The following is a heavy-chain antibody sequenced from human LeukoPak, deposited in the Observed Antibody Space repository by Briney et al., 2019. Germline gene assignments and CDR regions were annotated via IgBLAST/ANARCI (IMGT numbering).Heavy chain of an antibody. V-gene: IGHV3-30*02. CDR1: GFTFRSYG. Sequence: GGSLRLSCAASGFTFRSYGMHWVRQAPGKGLEWVAFIRYDGSNKYYADSVKGRFTISRDNSKNTLYLQMNSLRAEDTAVYYCARVSYSGSYFFDYWGQGTLVTVSS. D-gene: IGHD1-26*01. CDR2: IRYDGSNK. J-gene: IGHJ4*02. CDR3: ARVSYSGSYFFDY.